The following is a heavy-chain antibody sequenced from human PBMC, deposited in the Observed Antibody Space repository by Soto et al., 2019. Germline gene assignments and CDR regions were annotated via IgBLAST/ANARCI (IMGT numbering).Heavy chain of an antibody. CDR3: ARDRYCSSTSCYGRIYYYYYGMDV. CDR2: IIPIFGTA. CDR1: GYTFTRYS. J-gene: IGHJ6*02. V-gene: IGHV1-69*13. Sequence: SVKVSCKASGYTFTRYSMHCVRQAPGQGLEWMGGIIPIFGTANYAQKFQGRVTITADESTSTAYMELSSLRSEDTAVYYCARDRYCSSTSCYGRIYYYYYGMDVWGQGTTVTVS. D-gene: IGHD2-2*01.